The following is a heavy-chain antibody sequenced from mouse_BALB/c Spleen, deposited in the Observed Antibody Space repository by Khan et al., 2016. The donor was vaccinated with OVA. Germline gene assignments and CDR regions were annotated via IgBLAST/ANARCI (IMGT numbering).Heavy chain of an antibody. CDR3: ARRTTVVDY. V-gene: IGHV1-7*01. CDR1: GYTFTSYW. CDR2: INPSTGYT. D-gene: IGHD1-1*01. Sequence: QVQLKESGAELAKPGASVKMSCKASGYTFTSYWMHWVKQRPGQGLEWIGYINPSTGYTEYNQKFKDKATLTADKSSSTAYMQLSSLTSEDSAVYYCARRTTVVDYGGQGTTLTVSS. J-gene: IGHJ2*01.